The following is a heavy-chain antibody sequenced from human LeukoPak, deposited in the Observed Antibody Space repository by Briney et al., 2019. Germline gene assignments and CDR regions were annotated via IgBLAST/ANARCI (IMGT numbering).Heavy chain of an antibody. Sequence: SETLSLTCTVSGVSISSYYWSWIRQPPGKGLEWIGYIYYSGSTNYNPSLKSRVTISVDTSKNQFSLKLSSVTAADTAVYYCAKVAWIQLWNIDYWGQGTLVTVSS. D-gene: IGHD5-18*01. CDR3: AKVAWIQLWNIDY. V-gene: IGHV4-59*01. J-gene: IGHJ4*02. CDR1: GVSISSYY. CDR2: IYYSGST.